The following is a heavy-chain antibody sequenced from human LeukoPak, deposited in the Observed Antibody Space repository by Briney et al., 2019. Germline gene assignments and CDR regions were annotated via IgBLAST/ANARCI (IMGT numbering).Heavy chain of an antibody. CDR1: GYTFTSSG. V-gene: IGHV1-18*01. CDR2: ISVYSHDT. D-gene: IGHD2-8*01. J-gene: IGHJ4*02. CDR3: ARTNLDCKNGVCYDY. Sequence: ASVKVSCKASGYTFTSSGISWVRQAPGQGLEWMGWISVYSHDTYYAQKFQGRVTVTTDTSTNTAYMELRSLRSDDTAVYYCARTNLDCKNGVCYDYWGQGTLVTVSS.